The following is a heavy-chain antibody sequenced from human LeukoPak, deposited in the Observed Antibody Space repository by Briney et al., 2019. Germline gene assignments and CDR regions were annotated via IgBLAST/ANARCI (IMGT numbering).Heavy chain of an antibody. CDR2: IYTSGST. Sequence: PSETLSLTCTVPGGSISSYYWSWIRQPAGKGLEWIGRIYTSGSTNYNPSLKSRVTMSVDTSKNQFSLKLSSVTAADTAVYYCARDATSSSWYYFDYWGQGTLVTVSS. CDR3: ARDATSSSWYYFDY. V-gene: IGHV4-4*07. D-gene: IGHD6-13*01. J-gene: IGHJ4*02. CDR1: GGSISSYY.